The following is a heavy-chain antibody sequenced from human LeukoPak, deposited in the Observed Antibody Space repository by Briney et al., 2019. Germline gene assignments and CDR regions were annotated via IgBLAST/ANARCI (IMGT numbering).Heavy chain of an antibody. CDR1: GYTYTGYY. J-gene: IGHJ4*02. CDR3: AREGPYSSSWDFDY. Sequence: ASVKVSCKASGYTYTGYYMHWVRQAPGQGLEWMGWINPNSGGTNYAQKFQGWVTMTRDTSISKAYMELSRLRSDDTAVYYCAREGPYSSSWDFDYWGQGTLVTVSS. V-gene: IGHV1-2*04. D-gene: IGHD6-13*01. CDR2: INPNSGGT.